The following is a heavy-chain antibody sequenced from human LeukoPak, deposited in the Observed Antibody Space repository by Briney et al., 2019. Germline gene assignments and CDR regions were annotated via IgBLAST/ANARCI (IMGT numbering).Heavy chain of an antibody. D-gene: IGHD3-22*01. J-gene: IGHJ4*02. Sequence: PGGSLRLSCAASGFTFSSYEMNWVRQAPGKGLEWVSYISSGGSTIFYADSVKGRFTISRDNAKNSLYLQMNSLRAEDTAVYYCARRTYHYDSSGYSTNYWGQGPLVSVSS. CDR2: ISSGGSTI. CDR1: GFTFSSYE. V-gene: IGHV3-48*03. CDR3: ARRTYHYDSSGYSTNY.